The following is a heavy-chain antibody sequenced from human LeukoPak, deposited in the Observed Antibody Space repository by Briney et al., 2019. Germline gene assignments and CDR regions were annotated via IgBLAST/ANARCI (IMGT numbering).Heavy chain of an antibody. CDR1: GDRISSNSAA. V-gene: IGHV6-1*01. CDR3: ARDEMGLDY. CDR2: TYYRGSTWCY. J-gene: IGHJ4*02. Sequence: KSSQTLSLTCAISGDRISSNSAAWNWIRQSPSRGLEWLGRTYYRGSTWCYDYAVSLKSRLTINPDTSKTQFSLQLNSVTPEDTALYYCARDEMGLDYWGQGALVTVSS. D-gene: IGHD2-8*01.